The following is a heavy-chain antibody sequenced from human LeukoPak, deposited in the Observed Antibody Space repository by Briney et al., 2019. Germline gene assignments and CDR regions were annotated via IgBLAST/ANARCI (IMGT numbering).Heavy chain of an antibody. CDR3: AGEESGGVYHFYYYYGMDV. V-gene: IGHV3-33*01. CDR1: GFTFSSYG. Sequence: PGGSLRLSCAASGFTFSSYGMHWVRQAPGKGLEWVAVIWYDGSNKYYADSVKGRFTISRDNSKNTLYLQMNSLRAEDTAVYYCAGEESGGVYHFYYYYGMDVWGKGTTVTVSS. J-gene: IGHJ6*04. D-gene: IGHD5/OR15-5a*01. CDR2: IWYDGSNK.